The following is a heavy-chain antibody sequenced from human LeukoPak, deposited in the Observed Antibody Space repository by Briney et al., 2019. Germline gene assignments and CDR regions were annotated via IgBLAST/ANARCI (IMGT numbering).Heavy chain of an antibody. J-gene: IGHJ4*02. CDR1: GGSISSGSYY. V-gene: IGHV4-61*02. CDR2: IYTSGST. Sequence: PSETLSLTCTVSGGSISSGSYYWSWIRQPAGKGLEWIGRIYTSGSTNYNPSLKSRVTISVDTSKNQFSLKLSSVTAADTAVYYCARDERGAGPIDYWGQGTLVTVSS. CDR3: ARDERGAGPIDY. D-gene: IGHD1-26*01.